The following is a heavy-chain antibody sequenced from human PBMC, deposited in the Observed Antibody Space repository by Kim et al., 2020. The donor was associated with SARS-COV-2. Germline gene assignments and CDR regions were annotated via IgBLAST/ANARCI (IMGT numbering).Heavy chain of an antibody. CDR3: ATNEPYYDSRSYYYYGMDV. CDR2: IIPIFGTA. V-gene: IGHV1-69*13. J-gene: IGHJ6*02. CDR1: GGTFSSYA. D-gene: IGHD3-22*01. Sequence: SVKVSCKASGGTFSSYAISWVRQAPGQGLEWMGGIIPIFGTANYAQKFQGRVTITADESTSTAYMELSSLRSEDTAVYYCATNEPYYDSRSYYYYGMDVWGQGTTVTVSS.